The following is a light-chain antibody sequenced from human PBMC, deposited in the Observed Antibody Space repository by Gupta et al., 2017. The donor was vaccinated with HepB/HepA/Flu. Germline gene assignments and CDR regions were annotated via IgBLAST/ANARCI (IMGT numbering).Light chain of an antibody. CDR3: AAWDDSLSGPVV. CDR2: RNN. V-gene: IGLV1-47*01. Sequence: QSVLTQPPSASGTPGQLVTISCSGSSPNIGSNYVYWYQQLPGTAPKLLIYRNNQRPSGVPDRFSGSKSGTSASLAIGGLRSEDEADYYRAAWDDSLSGPVVFGGGTKLTVL. J-gene: IGLJ2*01. CDR1: SPNIGSNY.